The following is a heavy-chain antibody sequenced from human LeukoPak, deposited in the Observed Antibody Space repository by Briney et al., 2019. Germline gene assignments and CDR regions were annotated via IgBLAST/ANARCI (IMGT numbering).Heavy chain of an antibody. CDR1: GYTFTGYY. J-gene: IGHJ4*02. CDR3: ARGKFAVVTPPDY. D-gene: IGHD4-23*01. V-gene: IGHV1-2*04. Sequence: ASVKVSCKASGYTFTGYYMHWVRQAPGQGLEWMGWINPNSGGTNYAQKFQGWVTMTRDTSIGTAYMELSRLRSDDTAVYYCARGKFAVVTPPDYWAREPWSPSPQ. CDR2: INPNSGGT.